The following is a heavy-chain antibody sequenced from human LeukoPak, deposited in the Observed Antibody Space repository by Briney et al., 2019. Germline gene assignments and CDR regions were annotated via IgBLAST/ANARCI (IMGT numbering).Heavy chain of an antibody. V-gene: IGHV3-69-1*01. D-gene: IGHD3-3*01. Sequence: GGSLRLSCSASGFDFGDYNMIWFRQAPGKGLEWVSFTGRSYNIDYADSVKGRCTISRDNAKASLYLQMNSLRGEDTAVYFCARGHSANDFRVYWGQGILVTVSS. CDR3: ARGHSANDFRVY. CDR2: TGRSYNI. CDR1: GFDFGDYN. J-gene: IGHJ4*02.